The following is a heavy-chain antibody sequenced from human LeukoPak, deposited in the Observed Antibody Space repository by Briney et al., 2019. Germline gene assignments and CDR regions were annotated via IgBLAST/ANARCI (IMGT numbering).Heavy chain of an antibody. CDR2: IYYSGST. CDR3: ARGMQQLYHFDS. V-gene: IGHV4-59*01. D-gene: IGHD6-13*01. CDR1: GGSISSYY. Sequence: KPSETLSLTCAVSGGSISSYYWSWIRQPPGKGLEWIGYIYYSGSTNYNPSLKSRVTISVDTSKNQFSLKLLSVTAADTAVYYCARGMQQLYHFDSWGRGTLVTVSS. J-gene: IGHJ4*02.